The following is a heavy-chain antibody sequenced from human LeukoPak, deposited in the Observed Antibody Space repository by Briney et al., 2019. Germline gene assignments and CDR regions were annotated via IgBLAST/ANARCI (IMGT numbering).Heavy chain of an antibody. J-gene: IGHJ4*02. Sequence: GGSLRFSCAASGFTFSSYSMNWVRQAPGKGLEWVSYISSSSSTIYYADSVKGRFTISRDNAKNSLYLQMNSLRAEDTVVYYCARDDWVAVASTRPPIGDYWGQGTLVTVSS. CDR2: ISSSSSTI. V-gene: IGHV3-48*04. D-gene: IGHD6-19*01. CDR1: GFTFSSYS. CDR3: ARDDWVAVASTRPPIGDY.